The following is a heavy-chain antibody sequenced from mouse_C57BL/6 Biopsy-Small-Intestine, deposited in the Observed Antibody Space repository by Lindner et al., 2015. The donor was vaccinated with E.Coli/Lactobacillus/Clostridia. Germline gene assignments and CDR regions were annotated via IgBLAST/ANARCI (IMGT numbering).Heavy chain of an antibody. CDR3: ARDMRDLLVPPANWFDP. Sequence: SVKVSCKASGYTFTDYYIHWVRQAPGQGLEWMGWINPNTGDTKYAQEFQDRVTMTSDASIRTAYMQLSRLTFDDTAMYYCARDMRDLLVPPANWFDPWGQGTLVTVSS. J-gene: IGHJ4*01. CDR1: GYTFTDYY. V-gene: IGHV1-84*02. CDR2: INPNTGDT. D-gene: IGHD2-2*01.